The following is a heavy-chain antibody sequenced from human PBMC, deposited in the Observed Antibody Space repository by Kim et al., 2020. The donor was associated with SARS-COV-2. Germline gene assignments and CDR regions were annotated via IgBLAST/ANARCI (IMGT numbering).Heavy chain of an antibody. Sequence: SETLSLTCTVSGGSISSRNYYWGWIRQPPGKGLEWIVSILYSGNNHYNPSLRSRVTISLDTSKNQFSLRLSSVTAADTAVYYCARRGDYWGQGTLVTVS. CDR2: ILYSGNN. J-gene: IGHJ4*02. CDR3: ARRGDY. V-gene: IGHV4-39*01. CDR1: GGSISSRNYY.